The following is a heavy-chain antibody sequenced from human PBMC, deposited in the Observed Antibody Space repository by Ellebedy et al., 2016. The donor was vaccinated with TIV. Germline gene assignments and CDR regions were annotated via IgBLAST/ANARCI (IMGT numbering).Heavy chain of an antibody. J-gene: IGHJ4*02. D-gene: IGHD2-8*01. CDR2: LKSNANGGTA. Sequence: PGGSLRLSCAASGLTFSEAWMNWVRQAPGKGLEWVGHLKSNANGGTADYSAPVKGRFTISRDDSKDTLYQQMDSLRTEETAVYYCNTNPGVWGDFWGQGTQVTVSS. CDR1: GLTFSEAW. V-gene: IGHV3-15*07. CDR3: NTNPGVWGDF.